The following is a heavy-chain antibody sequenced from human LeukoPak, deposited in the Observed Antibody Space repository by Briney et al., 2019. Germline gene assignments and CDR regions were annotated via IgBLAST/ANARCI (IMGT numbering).Heavy chain of an antibody. CDR3: AKDLMRDRWFGES. D-gene: IGHD3-10*01. CDR2: VRFDGDEK. V-gene: IGHV3-30*02. J-gene: IGHJ5*02. Sequence: GGSLRLSCAASGFTLSSYEMHWVRQAPGEGLQWVAFVRFDGDEKFYSESVKGRFTISKDTSRNTLYLQMKSLRLEDTAVYYCAKDLMRDRWFGESWGQGTLVTVSS. CDR1: GFTLSSYE.